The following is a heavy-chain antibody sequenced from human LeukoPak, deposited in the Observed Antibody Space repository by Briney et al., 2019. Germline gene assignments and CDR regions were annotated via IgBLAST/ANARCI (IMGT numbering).Heavy chain of an antibody. CDR2: ISGSGTST. V-gene: IGHV3-23*01. J-gene: IGHJ4*02. Sequence: TGGSLRLSCAASGFTFSSYAMSWVRQAPGKGPEWVSLISGSGTSTYCADSVKGRFTISRDNSKKTLYLQMNSLRAEDTAVYYCATRWADWGQGTLVTVSS. D-gene: IGHD5-24*01. CDR1: GFTFSSYA. CDR3: ATRWAD.